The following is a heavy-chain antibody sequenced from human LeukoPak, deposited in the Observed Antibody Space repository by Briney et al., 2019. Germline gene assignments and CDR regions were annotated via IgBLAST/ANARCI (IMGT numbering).Heavy chain of an antibody. CDR1: GFTFSSDA. V-gene: IGHV3-23*01. CDR2: ISGGGGST. Sequence: GGSLRLSCAASGFTFSSDAVSWVRQAPGKGLEWVSTISGGGGSTYYADSVKGRFTISRDNSKNTLYLQMNSLRAEDTAVYYCAKDPYCSGGNCYWFDPWGQGTLVTVSS. CDR3: AKDPYCSGGNCYWFDP. D-gene: IGHD2-15*01. J-gene: IGHJ5*02.